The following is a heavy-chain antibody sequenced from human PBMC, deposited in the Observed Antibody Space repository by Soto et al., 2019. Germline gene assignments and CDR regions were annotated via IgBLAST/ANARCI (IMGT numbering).Heavy chain of an antibody. Sequence: GGSLRLSCAASGFTSSSYAMSWVRQAPGKGLEWVSAISGSGGSTYYADSVKGRFTISRDNSKNTLYLQMNSLRAEDTAVYYCAKISIDSSGYYTYYFDYWGQGTLVTVSS. J-gene: IGHJ4*02. CDR3: AKISIDSSGYYTYYFDY. CDR2: ISGSGGST. D-gene: IGHD3-22*01. V-gene: IGHV3-23*01. CDR1: GFTSSSYA.